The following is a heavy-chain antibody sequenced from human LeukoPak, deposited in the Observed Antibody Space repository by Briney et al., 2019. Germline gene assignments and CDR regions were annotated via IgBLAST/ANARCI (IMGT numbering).Heavy chain of an antibody. V-gene: IGHV1-18*01. Sequence: ASVKVSCKASGYTFTNYGISWVRQAPGQGLEWMGWISAYNGNTNYAQKLQGRVTMTTDTSTSTAYMELRSLRSDDTAVYYCARQTVLRFLEWGGCDPWGQGTLVTVSS. CDR1: GYTFTNYG. D-gene: IGHD3-3*01. CDR2: ISAYNGNT. J-gene: IGHJ5*02. CDR3: ARQTVLRFLEWGGCDP.